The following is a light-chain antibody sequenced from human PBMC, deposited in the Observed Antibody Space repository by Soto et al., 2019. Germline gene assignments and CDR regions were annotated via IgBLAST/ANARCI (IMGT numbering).Light chain of an antibody. CDR2: VAS. V-gene: IGKV1-39*01. CDR1: QSVSNY. CDR3: QQGSTYPT. Sequence: LQMTQSPSSLSATVGDKVTITCRAGQSVSNYVNWYQHKPGKPPNLLIYVASSLQSGVPSRFSGSGSGTDFTLTISSLQPEDVATYYCQQGSTYPTFGGGTKVEIK. J-gene: IGKJ4*01.